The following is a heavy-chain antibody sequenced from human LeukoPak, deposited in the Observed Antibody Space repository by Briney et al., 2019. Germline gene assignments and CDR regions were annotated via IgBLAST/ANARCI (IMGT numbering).Heavy chain of an antibody. CDR1: GGSISSGSYH. CDR2: FYSSGST. Sequence: SQTLSLTCTVSGGSISSGSYHWSWIRQPAGKGLEWIGRFYSSGSTNYNPSLKSRVTISVDTSQNQFSLKLSSVTAADTAVYYCARDKAGSFDAFDIWGQGTMVTVSS. CDR3: ARDKAGSFDAFDI. V-gene: IGHV4-61*02. J-gene: IGHJ3*02. D-gene: IGHD3-10*01.